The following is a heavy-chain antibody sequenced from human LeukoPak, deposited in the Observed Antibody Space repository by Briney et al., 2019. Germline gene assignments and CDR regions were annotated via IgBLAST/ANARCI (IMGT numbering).Heavy chain of an antibody. D-gene: IGHD1-26*01. Sequence: EASMKVSCKASGYTFTSYDINWVRQATGQGLEWIGWMNPNSGNTGYAQKFQGRVTMTRNTSISTAYMELSSLRSEDTAVYYCARGPWSGSYYFDYWGQGTLVTVSS. V-gene: IGHV1-8*01. J-gene: IGHJ4*02. CDR3: ARGPWSGSYYFDY. CDR2: MNPNSGNT. CDR1: GYTFTSYD.